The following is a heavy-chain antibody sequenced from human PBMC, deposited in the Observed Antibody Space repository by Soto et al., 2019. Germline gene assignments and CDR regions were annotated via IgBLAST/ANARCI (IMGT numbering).Heavy chain of an antibody. CDR1: GFTFSSYG. Sequence: QVQLVESGGGVVQPGRSLRLSCAASGFTFSSYGMHWVRQAPGKGLEWVAVIWYDGSNKYYADSVKGRFTISRDNSKNPLYLQMNSLRAEDTAVYYCARENYYGSGSLDYWGQGTLVTVSS. J-gene: IGHJ4*02. CDR3: ARENYYGSGSLDY. D-gene: IGHD3-10*01. CDR2: IWYDGSNK. V-gene: IGHV3-33*01.